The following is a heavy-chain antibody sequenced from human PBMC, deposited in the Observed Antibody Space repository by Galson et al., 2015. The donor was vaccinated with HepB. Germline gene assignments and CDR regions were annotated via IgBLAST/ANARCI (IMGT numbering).Heavy chain of an antibody. CDR3: ARDCTNGVCYISIDAFDI. D-gene: IGHD2-8*01. CDR1: GGSISSGGYY. V-gene: IGHV4-31*03. CDR2: IYYSGST. J-gene: IGHJ3*02. Sequence: TLSLTCTVSGGSISSGGYYWSWIRQHPGKGLEWIGYIYYSGSTYYNPSLKSRVTISVDTSKNQFSLKLSSVTAADTAVYYCARDCTNGVCYISIDAFDIWGQGTMVTVSS.